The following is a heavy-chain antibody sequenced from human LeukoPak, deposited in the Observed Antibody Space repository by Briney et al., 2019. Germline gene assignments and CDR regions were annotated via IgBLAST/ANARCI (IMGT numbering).Heavy chain of an antibody. Sequence: PGASLRLSCAASGFTFSSYAMSWVRQAPGKGLEWVSAISGSGGSTYYADSVKGRFTISRDNSKNTLYLQMNSLRAEDTAVYYCAKNLYGDYYLDYWGQGTLVTVSS. CDR1: GFTFSSYA. V-gene: IGHV3-23*01. D-gene: IGHD4-17*01. CDR2: ISGSGGST. CDR3: AKNLYGDYYLDY. J-gene: IGHJ4*02.